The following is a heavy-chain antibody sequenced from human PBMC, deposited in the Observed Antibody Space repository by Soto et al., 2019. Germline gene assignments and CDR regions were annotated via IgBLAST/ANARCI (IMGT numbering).Heavy chain of an antibody. CDR2: MYHSGST. Sequence: PSETLSLTCAVSRDSISSDYYWGWIRQPPGKGLEWIGNMYHSGSTYYNPSLKSRVTISVDKSKNQFSLKMSSVTAADTAVYYCARVTGGGYFDPWGQGTLVTVSS. D-gene: IGHD7-27*01. V-gene: IGHV4-38-2*01. CDR1: RDSISSDYY. J-gene: IGHJ5*02. CDR3: ARVTGGGYFDP.